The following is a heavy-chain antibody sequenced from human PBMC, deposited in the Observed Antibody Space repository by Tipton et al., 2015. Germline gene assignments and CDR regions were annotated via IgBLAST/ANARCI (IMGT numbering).Heavy chain of an antibody. D-gene: IGHD3-22*01. J-gene: IGHJ6*02. CDR2: ITSGGGST. Sequence: SLRLSCAASGFTFSSSAMSWVRLAPGKGLEWVSGITSGGGSTYYADSVKDRFTISRDNSKNTVHLQMNSLGAEDTARYYCASYGGYSYYYVMDIWGQGTTVTVS. CDR1: GFTFSSSA. CDR3: ASYGGYSYYYVMDI. V-gene: IGHV3-23*01.